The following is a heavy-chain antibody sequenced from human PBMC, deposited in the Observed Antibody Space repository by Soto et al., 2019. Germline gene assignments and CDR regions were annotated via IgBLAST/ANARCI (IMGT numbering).Heavy chain of an antibody. D-gene: IGHD3-3*02. J-gene: IGHJ6*01. CDR3: ARDKDRQQLGGNYYYILDV. CDR2: IMPVFPTP. Sequence: SWVRQAPGQGLDWMGGIMPVFPTPDYAQKFQGRVTITADESTSTAYMELSSLRSEDTAVYYCARDKDRQQLGGNYYYILDVWGQGTTVTVSS. V-gene: IGHV1-69*01.